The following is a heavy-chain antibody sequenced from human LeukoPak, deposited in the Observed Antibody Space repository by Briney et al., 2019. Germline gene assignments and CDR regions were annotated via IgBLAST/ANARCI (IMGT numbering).Heavy chain of an antibody. CDR2: INHSGST. CDR3: ARGRDIVVVPAAILIPPIDY. V-gene: IGHV4-34*01. D-gene: IGHD2-2*02. J-gene: IGHJ4*02. Sequence: SETLSLTCAVYGGSFSGYYWSWIRQPPGKGLEWIGEINHSGSTNYNPSLKSRVTISVDTSKNQFSLKLSSVTAADTAVYYCARGRDIVVVPAAILIPPIDYWGQGTLVTVSS. CDR1: GGSFSGYY.